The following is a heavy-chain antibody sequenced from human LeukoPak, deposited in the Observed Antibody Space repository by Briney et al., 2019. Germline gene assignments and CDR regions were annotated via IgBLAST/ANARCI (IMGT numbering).Heavy chain of an antibody. Sequence: PSETLSLTCTVSGGSINSHYWNWIRQPPGKGLEWIGYIYHSGSTNYNPSLKTRVTIVVDRSKTQFSLKLNSVTAADTAVYYCARDSTLTNWFDPWGQGTLVTVSS. V-gene: IGHV4-59*11. J-gene: IGHJ5*02. D-gene: IGHD4/OR15-4a*01. CDR1: GGSINSHY. CDR2: IYHSGST. CDR3: ARDSTLTNWFDP.